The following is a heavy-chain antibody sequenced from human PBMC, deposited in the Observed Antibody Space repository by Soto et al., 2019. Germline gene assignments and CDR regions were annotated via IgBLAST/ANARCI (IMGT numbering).Heavy chain of an antibody. V-gene: IGHV4-59*01. Sequence: SETLSLTCTVSGGSISTYCWSWIRQPPGKGVEWIGYIYYSGSTNYNPSLKSRVTISVDTSKNQFSLKLSSVTAADTAVYYCAKDGGAPRFDPWGQGTLVTVSS. D-gene: IGHD3-16*01. CDR3: AKDGGAPRFDP. CDR2: IYYSGST. CDR1: GGSISTYC. J-gene: IGHJ5*02.